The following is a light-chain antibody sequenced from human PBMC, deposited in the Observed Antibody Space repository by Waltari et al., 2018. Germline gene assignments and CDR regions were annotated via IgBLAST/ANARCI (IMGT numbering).Light chain of an antibody. V-gene: IGLV2-23*01. CDR3: SSYTGTATPRV. CDR2: EGG. J-gene: IGLJ3*02. Sequence: YQNPPGKAPKVTLYEGGKRPSGVSNRFSGSKSGNTASLTISGLQADDEADYFCSSYTGTATPRVFGGGTRLTVL.